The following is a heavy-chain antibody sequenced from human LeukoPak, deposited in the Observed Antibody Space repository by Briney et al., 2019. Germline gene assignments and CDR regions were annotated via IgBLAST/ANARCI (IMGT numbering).Heavy chain of an antibody. D-gene: IGHD5-12*01. J-gene: IGHJ6*03. CDR1: GGSISSSYW. V-gene: IGHV4-4*02. Sequence: SGTLSLTCAVSGGSISSSYWWSWVRQPPGKGLEWIGEVYHSVSTNYYPSLKSRVTISIEKSKNQFSLKLSSVTAADTAVYYCAKSQRGYAPRRTYYYYMDVWGRGTTVTVSS. CDR3: AKSQRGYAPRRTYYYYMDV. CDR2: VYHSVST.